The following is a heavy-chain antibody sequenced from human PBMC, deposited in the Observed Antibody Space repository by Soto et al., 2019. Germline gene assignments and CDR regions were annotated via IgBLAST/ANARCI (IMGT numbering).Heavy chain of an antibody. CDR3: VRGVDDKGRAAAFWLDFDN. V-gene: IGHV3-21*01. Sequence: EKGLEWVASISSSGDYLYYADSVKGRFIISRDNLQNSLILQMNNLRADDTAVYYCVRGVDDKGRAAAFWLDFDNWGQPIPVTVPS. CDR2: ISSSGDYL. J-gene: IGHJ4*02. D-gene: IGHD6-25*01.